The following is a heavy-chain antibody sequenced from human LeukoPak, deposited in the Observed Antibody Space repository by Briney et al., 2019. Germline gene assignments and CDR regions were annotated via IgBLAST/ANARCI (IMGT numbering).Heavy chain of an antibody. J-gene: IGHJ4*02. Sequence: GASVKVSCKSSGYTFTGYYMHWVRQAPGQGLEWMGWINPNSGGTNYAQKFQGRVTMTRDTSISTAYMELSRLRSDDTAVYYCAREGYCSGGSCYAELDYWGQGTLVTVSS. CDR3: AREGYCSGGSCYAELDY. CDR1: GYTFTGYY. D-gene: IGHD2-15*01. CDR2: INPNSGGT. V-gene: IGHV1-2*02.